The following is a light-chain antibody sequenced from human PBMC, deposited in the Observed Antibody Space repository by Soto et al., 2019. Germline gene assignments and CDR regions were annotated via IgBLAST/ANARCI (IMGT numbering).Light chain of an antibody. J-gene: IGLJ3*02. Sequence: NFMLTQPHSVSESPGKTVTISCTRSSGSIASNYVQWYQQRPGSAPTTVIYEDNQRPSGVPDRFSGSIDSSSNSASLTISGPKTEDEADYYCQSYDSLGVFGGGTKVTVL. CDR3: QSYDSLGV. CDR2: EDN. V-gene: IGLV6-57*04. CDR1: SGSIASNY.